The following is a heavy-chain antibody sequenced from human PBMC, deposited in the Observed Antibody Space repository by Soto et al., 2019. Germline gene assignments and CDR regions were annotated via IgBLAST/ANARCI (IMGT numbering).Heavy chain of an antibody. V-gene: IGHV3-23*01. D-gene: IGHD1-1*01. CDR2: ISSGGDLT. CDR3: AKIGQIGNWCFDY. J-gene: IGHJ4*02. CDR1: GFMFSSHG. Sequence: EVQVLESGGDLVQPGGSLRVSCAASGFMFSSHGMSWVRQAPGKGLEWVSSISSGGDLTYYADSVKGRFTVSRDNLKNTRSLQMDSLRAEDTATYYCAKIGQIGNWCFDYCGQGTLVTVSS.